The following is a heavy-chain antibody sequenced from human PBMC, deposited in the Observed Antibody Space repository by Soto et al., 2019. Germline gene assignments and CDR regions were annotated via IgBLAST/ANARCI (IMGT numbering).Heavy chain of an antibody. D-gene: IGHD5-18*01. J-gene: IGHJ4*02. CDR3: ARDSTVDPAMATA. CDR2: ISSSSSTI. CDR1: GFTFSSYS. V-gene: IGHV3-48*01. Sequence: EVQLVESGGGLVQPGGCLRLSCAASGFTFSSYSMNWVRQAPWKGLEWVSYISSSSSTIYYADSVKGRFTISRDNAKNSLYLQMNSLRAEDTAVYYCARDSTVDPAMATAWGQGTLVTVSS.